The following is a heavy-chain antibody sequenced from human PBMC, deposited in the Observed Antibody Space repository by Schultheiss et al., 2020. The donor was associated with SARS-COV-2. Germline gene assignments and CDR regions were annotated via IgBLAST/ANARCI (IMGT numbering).Heavy chain of an antibody. CDR2: IWFDGSKK. CDR3: ARDTGVFGVVYYYYYGMDV. D-gene: IGHD3-3*01. CDR1: GFSFSSYA. Sequence: GGSLRLSCAASGFSFSSYAMHWVRQAPGKGLDWVAVIWFDGSKKYYADSVKGRFTISRDNSKDTLYLQLNSLRAEDTAVYYCARDTGVFGVVYYYYYGMDVWGQGTTVTVSS. J-gene: IGHJ6*02. V-gene: IGHV3-33*01.